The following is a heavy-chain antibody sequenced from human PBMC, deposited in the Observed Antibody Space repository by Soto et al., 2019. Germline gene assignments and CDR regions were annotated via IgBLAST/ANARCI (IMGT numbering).Heavy chain of an antibody. CDR2: IVANAEGT. Sequence: EVQLLESGGGLVQPGGSLRLSCAVSGFTFSNHAMSWVRQAPGKGLEWVSAIVANAEGTFYADSVRGRFTISRDNSKNTLYMHINNLRAEETAVYYCAKFGPVVNHCYFDLWGRGTLVTVSS. D-gene: IGHD2-15*01. V-gene: IGHV3-23*01. J-gene: IGHJ2*01. CDR1: GFTFSNHA. CDR3: AKFGPVVNHCYFDL.